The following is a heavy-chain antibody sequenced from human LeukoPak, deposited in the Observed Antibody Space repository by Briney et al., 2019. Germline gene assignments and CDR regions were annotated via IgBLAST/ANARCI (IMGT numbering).Heavy chain of an antibody. J-gene: IGHJ5*02. Sequence: GGSLGLSCATSAFSFNTYGMHWVRQAPGKGLQWVAFIRYNGNDQYYADSVKGRFTISRDYSKNTLYLQINSLRAEDTAVYYCARALSSSWYAFRSNWFDPWGQGTLVSVSS. V-gene: IGHV3-30*02. D-gene: IGHD6-13*01. CDR3: ARALSSSWYAFRSNWFDP. CDR1: AFSFNTYG. CDR2: IRYNGNDQ.